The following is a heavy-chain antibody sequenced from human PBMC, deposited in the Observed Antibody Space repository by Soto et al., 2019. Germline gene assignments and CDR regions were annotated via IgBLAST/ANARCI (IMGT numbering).Heavy chain of an antibody. J-gene: IGHJ4*02. V-gene: IGHV1-3*01. CDR1: GYTFTSYT. CDR2: INAGNGNT. Sequence: QVQLVQSGAEVKKPGASVKVSCKASGYTFTSYTMHWVRQAPGQRLEWMGWINAGNGNTKHSQKFQGRVTITRDTSASTAYMELSSLRSEDTAVYYCVYGSGSYYICDYWGQGTLVTVSS. CDR3: VYGSGSYYICDY. D-gene: IGHD3-10*01.